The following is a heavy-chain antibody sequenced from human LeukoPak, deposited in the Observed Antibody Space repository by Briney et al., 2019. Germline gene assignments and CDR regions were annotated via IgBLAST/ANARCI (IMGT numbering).Heavy chain of an antibody. J-gene: IGHJ4*02. D-gene: IGHD1-26*01. CDR2: MYTSGTT. V-gene: IGHV4-61*02. CDR3: ARVSMGELGPFDY. Sequence: SETLSLTCTVSGGSISSSGYYWSWIRQPAGKGLEWIGRMYTSGTTNYKPSLKSRVTMSVDTSKNQFSLKLSSVTAADTAVYYCARVSMGELGPFDYWGQGTLVTVSS. CDR1: GGSISSSGYY.